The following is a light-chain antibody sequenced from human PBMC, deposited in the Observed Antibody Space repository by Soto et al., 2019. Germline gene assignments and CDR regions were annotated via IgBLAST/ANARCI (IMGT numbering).Light chain of an antibody. CDR1: SSDVGGYNY. CDR3: SSYTSSSTLLYV. J-gene: IGLJ1*01. CDR2: DVS. V-gene: IGLV2-14*01. Sequence: QSALTQPASVSGSPGQSITISCTGTSSDVGGYNYVSWYQQHPGKAPKLMIYDVSNRPSGVSNRFSGSKSGNTASLTISGIQAEDQADYYCSSYTSSSTLLYVFRTGTKVTVL.